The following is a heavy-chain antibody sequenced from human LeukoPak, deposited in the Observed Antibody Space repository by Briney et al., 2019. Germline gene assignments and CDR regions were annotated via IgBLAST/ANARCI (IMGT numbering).Heavy chain of an antibody. J-gene: IGHJ4*02. CDR2: IIPIFGIA. V-gene: IGHV1-69*17. CDR1: GVTFSSYA. D-gene: IGHD3-22*01. CDR3: ARARSYYYDSSGYYPAFDY. Sequence: ASVKLSCKVSGVTFSSYAISWVRQAPGQGLEWMGGIIPIFGIANYAQKFQGRVTITADKSTSTAYMELSSLRSEDTAVYYCARARSYYYDSSGYYPAFDYWGQGTLVTVSS.